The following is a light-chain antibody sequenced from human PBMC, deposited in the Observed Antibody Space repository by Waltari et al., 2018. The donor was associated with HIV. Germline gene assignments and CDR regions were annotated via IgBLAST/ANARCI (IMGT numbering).Light chain of an antibody. V-gene: IGLV1-51*01. Sequence: QSVLTQPPSVSAAPGQKVTISCSVSSNFGNNFVSWYQHLPGAAPKLLIYDNNNRPSGISDRFSGSKSGTSATLGITGLQTGDEADYYCGTWDPRLGSAVFGGGTKLTVL. J-gene: IGLJ3*02. CDR3: GTWDPRLGSAV. CDR2: DNN. CDR1: SSNFGNNF.